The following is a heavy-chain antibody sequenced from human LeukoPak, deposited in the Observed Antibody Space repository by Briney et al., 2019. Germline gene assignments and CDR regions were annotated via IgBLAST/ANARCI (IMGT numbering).Heavy chain of an antibody. V-gene: IGHV4-38-2*02. CDR1: GFSISSGYY. D-gene: IGHD2-15*01. CDR3: ARRISGAWFDP. Sequence: PSETLPLTCSVSGFSISSGYYWGWIRQPPGKGLDWIGIIYHSGSTYYNPSLKSRVTMSVDTSKNQFSLKLSSVTAADTAVYYCARRISGAWFDPWGQGTLVTVSS. CDR2: IYHSGST. J-gene: IGHJ5*02.